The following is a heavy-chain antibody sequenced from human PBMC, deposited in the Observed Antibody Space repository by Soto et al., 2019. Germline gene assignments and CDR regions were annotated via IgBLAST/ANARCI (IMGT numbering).Heavy chain of an antibody. CDR2: ISGSGGST. J-gene: IGHJ3*02. V-gene: IGHV3-23*01. Sequence: GGSLRLSCAASGFTFSSYAMSWVRQAPGKGLEWVSAISGSGGSTYYADSVKGRFTISRDNSKNTLYLQMNSLRAEDTAVYYCAKDLDIVVVVAATNAFDIWGQGTMVTVSS. D-gene: IGHD2-15*01. CDR1: GFTFSSYA. CDR3: AKDLDIVVVVAATNAFDI.